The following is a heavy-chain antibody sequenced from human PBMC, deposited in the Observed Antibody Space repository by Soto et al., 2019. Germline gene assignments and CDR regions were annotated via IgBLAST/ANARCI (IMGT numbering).Heavy chain of an antibody. CDR3: ARDSSTGYYLSDFDY. CDR1: GFTFSNSN. CDR2: ISTRSHYI. D-gene: IGHD3-9*01. J-gene: IGHJ4*02. Sequence: KPGGPLRLSCAASGFTFSNSNMNWVRQAPGKGLEWVASISTRSHYIYYADSLKGRFTISRDNAKNSVDLQISSLRAEDTAVYYCARDSSTGYYLSDFDYWGQGTLVTVSS. V-gene: IGHV3-21*01.